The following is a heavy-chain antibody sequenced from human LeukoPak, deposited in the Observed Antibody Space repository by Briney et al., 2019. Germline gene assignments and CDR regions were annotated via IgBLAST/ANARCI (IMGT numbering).Heavy chain of an antibody. V-gene: IGHV4-59*12. CDR2: IYFTGSA. J-gene: IGHJ6*02. CDR1: GGSMNNYY. Sequence: PSETLSLTCTVSGGSMNNYYWSWIRQPPGKGLECIGYIYFTGSANYNPSLKSRVTISVDTSKNQFSLKLSSVTAADTAVYYCASLEGSRGIAAAGTEYYYYGMDVWGQGTTVTVSS. D-gene: IGHD6-13*01. CDR3: ASLEGSRGIAAAGTEYYYYGMDV.